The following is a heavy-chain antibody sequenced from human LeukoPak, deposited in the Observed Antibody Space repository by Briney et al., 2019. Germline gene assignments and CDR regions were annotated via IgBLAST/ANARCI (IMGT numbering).Heavy chain of an antibody. CDR1: GGSISRYY. V-gene: IGHV4-59*08. CDR2: IYYSGST. CDR3: ARTGITGTTNYYYYYMDV. D-gene: IGHD1-7*01. J-gene: IGHJ6*03. Sequence: SDTVSLTCTVSGGSISRYYWSWIRQPPGKGLEWIGYIYYSGSTKYNPSLKSRVTISVDTSKNQFSLKLSSVTAADTAIYYCARTGITGTTNYYYYYMDVWGKGTTVTVSS.